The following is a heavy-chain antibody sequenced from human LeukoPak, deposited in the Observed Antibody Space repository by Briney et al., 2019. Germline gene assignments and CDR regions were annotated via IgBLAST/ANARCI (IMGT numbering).Heavy chain of an antibody. Sequence: GGSLRLSCAASGFTVSSNYMSWVCQAPGKGLEWVSVIYSGGSTYYADSVKGRFTISRDNSKNTLYLQMNSLRAEDTAVYYCARVTPSDAFDIWGQGTMVTVSS. D-gene: IGHD6-6*01. J-gene: IGHJ3*02. CDR3: ARVTPSDAFDI. V-gene: IGHV3-53*01. CDR2: IYSGGST. CDR1: GFTVSSNY.